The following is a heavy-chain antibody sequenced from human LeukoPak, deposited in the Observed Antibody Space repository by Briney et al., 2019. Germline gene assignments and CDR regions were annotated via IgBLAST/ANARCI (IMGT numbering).Heavy chain of an antibody. Sequence: GSLRLSCAASGFTFDDYAMHWVRQAPGKGLEWVSLISWDGGSSYYADSVKGRFTISRDNSKTSLYLQMNSLRAEDTALYYCAKDSVAVSGTGNIDYWGQGTLVTVSS. CDR2: ISWDGGSS. CDR1: GFTFDDYA. V-gene: IGHV3-43D*03. CDR3: AKDSVAVSGTGNIDY. D-gene: IGHD6-19*01. J-gene: IGHJ4*02.